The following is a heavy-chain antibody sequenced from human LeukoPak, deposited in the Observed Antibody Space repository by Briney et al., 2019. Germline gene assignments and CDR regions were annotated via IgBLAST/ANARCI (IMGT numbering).Heavy chain of an antibody. CDR2: INQDARVK. V-gene: IGHV3-7*03. CDR1: RFTFRSYL. J-gene: IGHJ4*02. CDR3: ARAVSGYTFGY. Sequence: GGALRLSCAAPRFTFRSYLMSWVRQTPAKGGERVANINQDARVKQYLDSLKGGFTISRDNAKNSLYLKMNNLRAEDTAVYYCARAVSGYTFGYWGQGTLVTVSS. D-gene: IGHD3-22*01.